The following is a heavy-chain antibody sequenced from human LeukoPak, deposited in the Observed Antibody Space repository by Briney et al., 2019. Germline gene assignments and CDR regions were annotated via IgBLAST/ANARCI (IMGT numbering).Heavy chain of an antibody. CDR2: IFPDDSDT. Sequence: GESLKISCKGFGYKFSAYWIAWVRQMPGQGLEWMGIIFPDDSDTRYNLAFQGQVIISADKSVTTAYLQWSSLKASDTAMYYRARPNITSYYDSRGYDAFDVWAKEQWSPSL. J-gene: IGHJ3*01. D-gene: IGHD3-22*01. V-gene: IGHV5-51*01. CDR3: ARPNITSYYDSRGYDAFDV. CDR1: GYKFSAYW.